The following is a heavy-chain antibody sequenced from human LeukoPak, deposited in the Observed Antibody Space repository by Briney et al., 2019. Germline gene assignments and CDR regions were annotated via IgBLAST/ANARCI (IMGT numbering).Heavy chain of an antibody. D-gene: IGHD6-6*01. CDR1: GFTFSNKS. CDR3: ASSSSLGN. CDR2: ISPSSSTI. Sequence: GGSLRLSCAASGFTFSNKSMNWVRQAPGKGLEWVSYISPSSSTIYYADSVKGRFTISRDNAKNSLSLQMDSLRAEDTAVYYCASSSSLGNWGQGTLVTVSS. V-gene: IGHV3-48*01. J-gene: IGHJ4*02.